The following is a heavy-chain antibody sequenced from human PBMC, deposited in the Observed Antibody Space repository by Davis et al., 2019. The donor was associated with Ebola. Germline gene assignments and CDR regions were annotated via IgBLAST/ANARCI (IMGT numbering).Heavy chain of an antibody. Sequence: GESLKISCQGSGYSFATYWIGWVRQMPAKGLEWMGLIYPGDSDTRYSPSFQGQVIISVDKSISTAYLQWRSLKASDTAMYYCARLGSVGFDPWGQGTLVTVSS. CDR2: IYPGDSDT. V-gene: IGHV5-51*01. CDR3: ARLGSVGFDP. D-gene: IGHD4-23*01. CDR1: GYSFATYW. J-gene: IGHJ5*02.